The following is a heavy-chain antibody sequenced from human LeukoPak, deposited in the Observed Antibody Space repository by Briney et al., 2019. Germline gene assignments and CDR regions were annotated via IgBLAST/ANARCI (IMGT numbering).Heavy chain of an antibody. D-gene: IGHD4-17*01. CDR2: IYHSGST. CDR3: ARDYGDNQFFQH. Sequence: SETLSLTCTVSGGSISSYYWSWIRQPPGKGLEWIGSIYHSGSTYYNPSLKSRVTISVDTSKDQFSLKLSSVTAADTAVYYCARDYGDNQFFQHWGQGTLVTVSS. V-gene: IGHV4-59*08. CDR1: GGSISSYY. J-gene: IGHJ1*01.